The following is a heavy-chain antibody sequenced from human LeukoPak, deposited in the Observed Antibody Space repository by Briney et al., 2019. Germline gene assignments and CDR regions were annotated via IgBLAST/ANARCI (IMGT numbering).Heavy chain of an antibody. J-gene: IGHJ5*02. D-gene: IGHD6-13*01. CDR3: AREPTAAGKGAWFDP. CDR1: GGFISSYY. CDR2: IYYSGNT. V-gene: IGHV4-4*08. Sequence: SETLSLTCTVSGGFISSYYWRWIRQPRGKGREGIGDIYYSGNTNYNPSLNSRVTISVDTSKNQFSLKLRSVAAADTAVYYCAREPTAAGKGAWFDPWGQGTLVTVSS.